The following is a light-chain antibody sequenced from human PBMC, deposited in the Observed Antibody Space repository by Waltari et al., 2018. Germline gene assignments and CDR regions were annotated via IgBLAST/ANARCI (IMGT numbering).Light chain of an antibody. CDR2: DVS. V-gene: IGLV2-11*01. CDR3: SSYTATDTYV. Sequence: WYQHHSGKAPKLIISDVSKRPSGVPARFSGSVSGYTASLTISGLQAEDEADYYCSSYTATDTYVFGSGTTVIVL. J-gene: IGLJ1*01.